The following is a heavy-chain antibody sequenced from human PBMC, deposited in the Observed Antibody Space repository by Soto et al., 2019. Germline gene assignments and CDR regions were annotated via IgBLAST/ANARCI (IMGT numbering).Heavy chain of an antibody. CDR2: ISDSATTM. V-gene: IGHV3-11*01. CDR1: GFTFSDYY. D-gene: IGHD3-22*01. J-gene: IGHJ5*02. CDR3: ARDTAFISSGLFNP. Sequence: PGGSLRLSCAASGFTFSDYYMSWIRQAPGKGLEWISRISDSATTMYYADSVKGRFTISRDNARKSLFLHMNSLRAEDTAVYYCARDTAFISSGLFNPWGQGTLVTVSS.